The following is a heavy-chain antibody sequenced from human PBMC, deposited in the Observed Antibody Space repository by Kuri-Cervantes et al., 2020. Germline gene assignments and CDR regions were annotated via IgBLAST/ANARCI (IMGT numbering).Heavy chain of an antibody. Sequence: SETLSLTCTVSGGSINNYYWSWIRQSPGKELEWIGYIYYSGSTTYSPSLESRVSISVDTSKSQVSLNLSSVTAADTAVYYCARTNDAFDIWGQGTMVTVSS. CDR3: ARTNDAFDI. CDR1: GGSINNYY. CDR2: IYYSGST. V-gene: IGHV4-59*01. J-gene: IGHJ3*02.